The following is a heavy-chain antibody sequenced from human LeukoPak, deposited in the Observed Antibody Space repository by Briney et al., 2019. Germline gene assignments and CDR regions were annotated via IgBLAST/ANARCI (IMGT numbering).Heavy chain of an antibody. D-gene: IGHD6-19*01. J-gene: IGHJ4*02. CDR1: GFTFSSYS. CDR2: ISSSSSYI. V-gene: IGHV3-21*01. CDR3: ARGLSYSSGFEGYFDY. Sequence: GGSLRLSCAASGFTFSSYSMNWVRQAPGKGLEWVSSISSSSSYIYYADSVKGRFTISRDNAKNSLYLQMNSLRAEDTAVYYCARGLSYSSGFEGYFDYWGQGTLVTVSS.